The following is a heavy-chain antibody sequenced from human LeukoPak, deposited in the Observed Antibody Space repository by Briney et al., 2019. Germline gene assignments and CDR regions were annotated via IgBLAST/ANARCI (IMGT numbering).Heavy chain of an antibody. D-gene: IGHD3-22*01. CDR1: GFTFSSYG. CDR2: IWYDGSNK. J-gene: IGHJ3*02. CDR3: ARDVPAYYYDSSGYTDAFDI. V-gene: IGHV3-33*01. Sequence: GGSLRLSCAASGFTFSSYGMRWARQAPGKGLEWVAVIWYDGSNKYYADSVKGRFTISRDNSKNTLYLQMNSLRAEDTAVYYCARDVPAYYYDSSGYTDAFDIWGQGTMVTVSS.